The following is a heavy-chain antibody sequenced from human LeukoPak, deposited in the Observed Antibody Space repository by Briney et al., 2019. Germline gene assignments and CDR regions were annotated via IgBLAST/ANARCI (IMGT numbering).Heavy chain of an antibody. CDR3: ARAQKQQLVAWFDP. CDR1: GGSFSGYY. J-gene: IGHJ5*02. D-gene: IGHD6-13*01. Sequence: SETLSLTCAVYGGSFSGYYWSWIRQPPGKGLEWIGEINHSGSTNYNPSLKSRVTISVDTSKNQFSLKLSSVTAADTAVYYCARAQKQQLVAWFDPWGQGTLDTVSS. CDR2: INHSGST. V-gene: IGHV4-34*01.